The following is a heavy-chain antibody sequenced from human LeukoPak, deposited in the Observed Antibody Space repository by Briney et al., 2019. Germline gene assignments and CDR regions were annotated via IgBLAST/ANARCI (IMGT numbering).Heavy chain of an antibody. CDR1: GYTFMSHG. J-gene: IGHJ3*02. V-gene: IGHV1-18*01. D-gene: IGHD3-16*01. CDR2: ISGYSSNT. CDR3: ARATGTWGHDGFDI. Sequence: ASVKVSCKAYGYTFMSHGISWVRLAPGQGLEWMGWISGYSSNTNYAQRLQGRVTMTTDTSTTTAYMELRSLRSDDTAVYYCARATGTWGHDGFDIWGQGTMVTVSS.